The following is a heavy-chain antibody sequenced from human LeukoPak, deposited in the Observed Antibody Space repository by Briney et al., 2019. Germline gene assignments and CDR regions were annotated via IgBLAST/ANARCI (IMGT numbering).Heavy chain of an antibody. CDR2: ISSSSSTI. CDR1: GFTFSSYS. D-gene: IGHD7-27*01. V-gene: IGHV3-48*01. J-gene: IGHJ3*02. Sequence: GGSLRLSCAASGFTFSSYSINWVRQAPGKGLEWVSYISSSSSTIYYADSVKGRFTISRGNAKNSLYLQMNSLRAEDTAVYYCSRDRSTGTHWGACFDIWGQGKKGTVSS. CDR3: SRDRSTGTHWGACFDI.